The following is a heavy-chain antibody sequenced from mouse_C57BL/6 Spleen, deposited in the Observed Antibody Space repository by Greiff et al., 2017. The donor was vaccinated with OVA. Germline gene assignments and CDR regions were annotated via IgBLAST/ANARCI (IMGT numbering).Heavy chain of an antibody. J-gene: IGHJ4*01. CDR1: GYTFTDYY. CDR2: IYPGSGNT. V-gene: IGHV1-76*01. CDR3: ASEDYGSSSGYAMDY. Sequence: QVQLQQSGAELVRPGASVKLSCKASGYTFTDYYINWVKQRPGQGLEWIARIYPGSGNTYYNEKFKGKATLTAEKSSSTAYMQLSSLTSEDSAVYFCASEDYGSSSGYAMDYWGQGTSVTVSS. D-gene: IGHD1-1*01.